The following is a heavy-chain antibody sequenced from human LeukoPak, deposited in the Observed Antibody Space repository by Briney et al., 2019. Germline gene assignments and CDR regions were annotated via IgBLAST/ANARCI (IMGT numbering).Heavy chain of an antibody. CDR1: RFTFSSYG. J-gene: IGHJ3*02. D-gene: IGHD3-22*01. CDR2: IRYDGSNE. Sequence: GGSLRLSCAASRFTFSSYGMHWVRQAPGRGLEGVAFIRYDGSNEYYADSVKGRFTISRDNSKNTVYLQMNRLRAEDTAVYYCAKDQLRITMIGYAFDIWGQGTMVTVSS. V-gene: IGHV3-30*02. CDR3: AKDQLRITMIGYAFDI.